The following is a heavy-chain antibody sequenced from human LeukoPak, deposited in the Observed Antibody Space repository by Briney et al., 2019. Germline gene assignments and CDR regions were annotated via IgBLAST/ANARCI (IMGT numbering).Heavy chain of an antibody. D-gene: IGHD3-22*01. CDR2: ISSSSSYI. V-gene: IGHV3-21*01. Sequence: PGGSLRLSCAASGFTFSSYSMNWVRQAPGKGLEWVSSISSSSSYIYYADSVKGRFTISRDNAKNSLYLQMNSLRAEDTAVYYCAARRGGYYDRSGYYYPFDYWGQGTLVTVSS. J-gene: IGHJ4*02. CDR3: AARRGGYYDRSGYYYPFDY. CDR1: GFTFSSYS.